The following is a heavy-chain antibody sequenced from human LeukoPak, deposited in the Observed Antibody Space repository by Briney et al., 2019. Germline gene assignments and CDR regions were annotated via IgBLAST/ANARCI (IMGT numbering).Heavy chain of an antibody. CDR3: ARENTMVRGVINPLDY. J-gene: IGHJ4*02. D-gene: IGHD3-10*01. CDR1: GDSVSSDDAA. V-gene: IGHV6-1*01. CDR2: TYYRSKWSY. Sequence: SQTLSLTCAISGDSVSSDDAAWNWIRQSPSRGLEWLGRTYYRSKWSYDYAVSMKSRITINPDTSKNQFSLQLNSVTPEDTAVYYCARENTMVRGVINPLDYWGQGTLVTVSS.